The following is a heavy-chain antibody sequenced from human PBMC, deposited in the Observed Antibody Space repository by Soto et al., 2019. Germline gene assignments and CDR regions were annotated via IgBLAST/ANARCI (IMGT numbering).Heavy chain of an antibody. CDR3: ARAPGVRFYFDS. J-gene: IGHJ4*02. Sequence: VQRQDSGPELVNPPETLPLTATFSGGSIITYYWGGIRKPPGKGLEWIGYIYYSGSTNYNPSLKSRVTISLDTSKNQFSLMLSSVTAADTALYYCARAPGVRFYFDSWGQGTLVTVSS. V-gene: IGHV4-59*01. CDR2: IYYSGST. D-gene: IGHD4-17*01. CDR1: GGSIITYY.